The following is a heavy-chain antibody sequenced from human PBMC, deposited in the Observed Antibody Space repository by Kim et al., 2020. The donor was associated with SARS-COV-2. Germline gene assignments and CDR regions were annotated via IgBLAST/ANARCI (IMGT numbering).Heavy chain of an antibody. CDR1: GYSFTSYW. J-gene: IGHJ5*02. CDR2: IYPGDSAT. D-gene: IGHD6-13*01. V-gene: IGHV5-51*01. Sequence: GESLKISCKGSGYSFTSYWIGWVRQMPGKGLEWMGIIYPGDSATRYSPSFQGQVTISADKSISTAYLQWSSLKASDTGMYYCARIIAAAGTRWFDPWGQGTLVTVSS. CDR3: ARIIAAAGTRWFDP.